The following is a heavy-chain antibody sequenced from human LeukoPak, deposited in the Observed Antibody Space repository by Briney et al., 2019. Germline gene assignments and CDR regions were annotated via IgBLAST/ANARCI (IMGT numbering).Heavy chain of an antibody. CDR2: IRGGGGSA. D-gene: IGHD3-22*01. J-gene: IGHJ4*02. Sequence: GGSLRLSCTASGFTFSAYAMMWVRQAPGKGPEWVSAIRGGGGSAFYADSVKGRFTISRDNSKYTLFLQMNSLRAEDTAVYFCAKRGVVIRVILVGFHKETNYFDSWGQGALVTVSS. CDR3: AKRGVVIRVILVGFHKETNYFDS. V-gene: IGHV3-23*01. CDR1: GFTFSAYA.